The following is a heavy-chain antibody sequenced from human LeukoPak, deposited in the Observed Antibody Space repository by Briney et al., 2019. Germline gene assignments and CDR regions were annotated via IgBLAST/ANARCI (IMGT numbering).Heavy chain of an antibody. D-gene: IGHD3-3*01. CDR1: GFPFSSYA. CDR3: ARDGGYDFWSGYVIDY. V-gene: IGHV3-64*01. J-gene: IGHJ4*02. Sequence: PGGSLRLSCAASGFPFSSYAMHWVRQAPGKGLEYVSAISSNGGSTYYANSVRGRFTISRDNSKNALYLQMGSLRAEDMAVYYCARDGGYDFWSGYVIDYWGQGTLVTVSS. CDR2: ISSNGGST.